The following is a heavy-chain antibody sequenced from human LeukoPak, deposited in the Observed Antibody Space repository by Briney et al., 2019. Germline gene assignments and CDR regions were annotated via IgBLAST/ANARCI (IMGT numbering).Heavy chain of an antibody. Sequence: GGSLRLSCTAPGFTFGDYAVTWVRQAPGKGLEWVGLIRSKTYGGTTEYDASVKGRVAISRDDSKTIAYLQMDSLKTEDTAVYYCTRLRGSGWYLDYWGQGTLVTVSS. D-gene: IGHD6-19*01. V-gene: IGHV3-49*04. J-gene: IGHJ4*02. CDR2: IRSKTYGGTT. CDR1: GFTFGDYA. CDR3: TRLRGSGWYLDY.